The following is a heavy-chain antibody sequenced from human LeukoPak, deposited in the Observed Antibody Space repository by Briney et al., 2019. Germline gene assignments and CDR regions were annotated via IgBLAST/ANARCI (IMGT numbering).Heavy chain of an antibody. J-gene: IGHJ6*03. D-gene: IGHD1-26*01. CDR1: GGSISSYY. CDR3: ARESMTATGGYYYYYMDV. CDR2: IYTSGSP. V-gene: IGHV4-4*07. Sequence: PSETLYLTCSVSGGSISSYYWSWMRQPAGKGLEWIGRIYTSGSPNCNPSLKSRVTMSVDTSKNQFSLKLSSVTAADTAVYYCARESMTATGGYYYYYMDVWGKGTTVTVSS.